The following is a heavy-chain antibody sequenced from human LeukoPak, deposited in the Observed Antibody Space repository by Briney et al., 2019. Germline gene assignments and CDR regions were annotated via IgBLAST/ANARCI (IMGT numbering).Heavy chain of an antibody. CDR2: IIPIFGTA. Sequence: ASVKVSCKASGGTFSSYAISWVRQAPGQGLEWMGGIIPIFGTANYAQKFQGRVTITADESTSTAYMELSSLRSEDTAVYYCARPLHPQYSLDAYYFDYWGQGTLVTVSS. J-gene: IGHJ4*02. D-gene: IGHD5-18*01. V-gene: IGHV1-69*13. CDR3: ARPLHPQYSLDAYYFDY. CDR1: GGTFSSYA.